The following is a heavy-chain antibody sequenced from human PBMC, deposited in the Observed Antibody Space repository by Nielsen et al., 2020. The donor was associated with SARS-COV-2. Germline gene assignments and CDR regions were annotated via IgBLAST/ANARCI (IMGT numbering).Heavy chain of an antibody. CDR3: ARARGAYGDYYYYYYTDD. D-gene: IGHD4-17*01. J-gene: IGHJ6*03. V-gene: IGHV6-1*01. CDR2: TYYRSKWYN. CDR1: GDSLSSSSPA. Sequence: QTPSHTRSIPGDSLSSSSPAWNWIRQCPSRGLEWLGRTYYRSKWYNDYAVSVKSRITINPDTSQNQFSLHLNSVTPEDTAVYYCARARGAYGDYYYYYYTDDWGKGTTVTVSS.